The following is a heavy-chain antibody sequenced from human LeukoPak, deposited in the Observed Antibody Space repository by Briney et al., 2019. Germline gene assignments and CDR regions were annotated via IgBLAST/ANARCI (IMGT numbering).Heavy chain of an antibody. Sequence: GGSLRLSCAASGFXFSTYVMNWFRQAPGKGLEWVSTISVGAEYIFYADSVKGRFTISRDDSNNALYLQMHSLRAEDTALYYCASGPPFLKYFEYWGQGTLVTVSS. V-gene: IGHV3-23*01. J-gene: IGHJ4*02. CDR1: GFXFSTYV. CDR2: ISVGAEYI. D-gene: IGHD3-3*01. CDR3: ASGPPFLKYFEY.